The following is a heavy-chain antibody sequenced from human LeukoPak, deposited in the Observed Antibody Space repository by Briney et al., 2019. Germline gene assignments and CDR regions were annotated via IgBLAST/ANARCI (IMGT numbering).Heavy chain of an antibody. CDR2: IKQDGSEK. CDR1: GFPFNNYW. D-gene: IGHD3-3*01. Sequence: GGSLRLSCAASGFPFNNYWMSWVGQAPGKGLEWVATIKQDGSEKYYVDSVKGRFTISRDNAKNSLYLQMNSLRAKDTAVYYCARDRNTDFWSGYYTNYFDYWGQGTLVTVSS. V-gene: IGHV3-7*01. CDR3: ARDRNTDFWSGYYTNYFDY. J-gene: IGHJ4*02.